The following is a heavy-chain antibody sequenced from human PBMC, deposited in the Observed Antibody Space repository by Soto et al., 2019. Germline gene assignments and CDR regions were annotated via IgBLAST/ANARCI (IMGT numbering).Heavy chain of an antibody. CDR2: ISATGDKT. V-gene: IGHV3-23*01. Sequence: EVQLPESGGGLVQPGGSLRLSCAASGFDFSGNSMPWVRQAPGKGLEWVSVISATGDKTFYLDSVRGRFTVSRDIYKNILYLHMSSLRAEDTAVYYCTKWSGFGDAWGQGTLVTVSS. CDR1: GFDFSGNS. D-gene: IGHD3-10*01. CDR3: TKWSGFGDA. J-gene: IGHJ5*02.